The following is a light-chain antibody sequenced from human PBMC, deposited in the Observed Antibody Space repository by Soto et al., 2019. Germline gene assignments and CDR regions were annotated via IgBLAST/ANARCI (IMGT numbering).Light chain of an antibody. V-gene: IGLV2-14*01. Sequence: QSVLTQPASVSGSPGQSITISCTGTSSDVGCYNYVSWYQQHPGKAPKLMLYEVSNRPSGVSNRFSGSKSGNTASLTISGLHAEDAADYYCSSSTSSSTCVFGGGTQLTVL. J-gene: IGLJ3*02. CDR2: EVS. CDR1: SSDVGCYNY. CDR3: SSSTSSSTCV.